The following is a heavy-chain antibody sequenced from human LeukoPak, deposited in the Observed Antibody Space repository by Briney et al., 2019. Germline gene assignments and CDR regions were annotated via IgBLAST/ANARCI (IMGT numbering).Heavy chain of an antibody. CDR3: AKAKHPGGTSNNFDY. Sequence: GRSLRLSCAASGFTFDDYAMHWVRQAPGKGLEWVSGISWNSGSIGYADSVKGRFTISRDNAKNSLYLQMNSLRAEDTALYYCAKAKHPGGTSNNFDYWGQGTLVTVSS. V-gene: IGHV3-9*01. CDR2: ISWNSGSI. CDR1: GFTFDDYA. J-gene: IGHJ4*02. D-gene: IGHD1-14*01.